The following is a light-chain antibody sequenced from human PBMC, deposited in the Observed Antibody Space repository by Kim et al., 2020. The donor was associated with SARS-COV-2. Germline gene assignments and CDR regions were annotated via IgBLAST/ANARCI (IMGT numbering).Light chain of an antibody. CDR3: QQRASWPIT. CDR2: DAS. V-gene: IGKV3-11*01. Sequence: LSPGERATLSCRAGQSIASYLAWYQQKPGQAPRLLIYDASNRATGIPARFSGSGSGTDFTLTISSLEPEDFAVYYCQQRASWPITFGQGTRLEIK. CDR1: QSIASY. J-gene: IGKJ5*01.